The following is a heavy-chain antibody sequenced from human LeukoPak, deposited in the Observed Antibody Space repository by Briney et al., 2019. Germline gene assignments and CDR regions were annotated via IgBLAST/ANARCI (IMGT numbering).Heavy chain of an antibody. V-gene: IGHV3-48*03. Sequence: PGGSLRLSCAASGFTFSSYEMNWVRQAPGKGLEWVSYISSSGSTRYYADSVKGRFTISRDNAKNLLFLQMNGLRAEDTALYYCARGRSITLLRGVAMSDGFDIWGQGAMVAVSS. CDR1: GFTFSSYE. CDR3: ARGRSITLLRGVAMSDGFDI. D-gene: IGHD3-10*01. CDR2: ISSSGSTR. J-gene: IGHJ3*02.